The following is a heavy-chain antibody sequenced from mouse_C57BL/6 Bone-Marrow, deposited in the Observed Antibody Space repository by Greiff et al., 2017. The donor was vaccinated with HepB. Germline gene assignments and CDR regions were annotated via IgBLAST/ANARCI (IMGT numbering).Heavy chain of an antibody. Sequence: QVQLQQPGAELVKPGASVKLSCKASGYTFTSYWMHWVKQRPGQGLEWIGMIHPNSGSTNYNEKFKSKATLTVDKSSSNAYMQLSSLTSEDSAVYYCARERGLRGYFDYGGRGTTLTVSS. J-gene: IGHJ2*01. V-gene: IGHV1-64*01. D-gene: IGHD2-2*01. CDR2: IHPNSGST. CDR3: ARERGLRGYFDY. CDR1: GYTFTSYW.